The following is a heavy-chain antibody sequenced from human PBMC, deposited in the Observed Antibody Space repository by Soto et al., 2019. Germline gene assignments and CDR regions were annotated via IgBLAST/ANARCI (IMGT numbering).Heavy chain of an antibody. CDR2: IYYSGST. Sequence: PSETLSLTCTVSVGSVSSYYWSWIRQPPGKGLEWIGYIYYSGSTNYNPSLKSRVTISVDTSKNQFSLKLSSVTAADTAVYYCARDESPNYYYYGMDVWGQGTTVTVSS. J-gene: IGHJ6*02. CDR3: ARDESPNYYYYGMDV. CDR1: VGSVSSYY. V-gene: IGHV4-59*02.